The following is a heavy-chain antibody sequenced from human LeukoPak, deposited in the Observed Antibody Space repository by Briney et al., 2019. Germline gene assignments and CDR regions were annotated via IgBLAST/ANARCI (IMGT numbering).Heavy chain of an antibody. Sequence: GGSLRLSCAASGFTFSSYAMSWVHQAPGKGLEWVSAISGSGGSTYYADSVKGRFTISRDNSKNTLYLQMNSLRAEDTAVYYCAKSENLLYYFDYWGQGTLVTVSS. CDR1: GFTFSSYA. D-gene: IGHD2-2*01. CDR2: ISGSGGST. CDR3: AKSENLLYYFDY. J-gene: IGHJ4*02. V-gene: IGHV3-23*01.